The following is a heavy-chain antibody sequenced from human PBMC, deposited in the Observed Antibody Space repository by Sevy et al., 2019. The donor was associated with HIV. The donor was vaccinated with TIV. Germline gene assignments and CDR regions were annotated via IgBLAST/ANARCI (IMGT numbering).Heavy chain of an antibody. J-gene: IGHJ6*02. CDR1: GFTFDSYA. D-gene: IGHD2-21*02. CDR2: ISGSALTT. CDR3: AKDGDSTPGRMDV. V-gene: IGHV3-23*01. Sequence: GGSLRLSCAASGFTFDSYAMNWVRQAPGKGLEWVAAISGSALTTYYAGSVKGRFTISRDNSKNTLFLQMNSMRAEDTALYYCAKDGDSTPGRMDVWGPGTTVTVSS.